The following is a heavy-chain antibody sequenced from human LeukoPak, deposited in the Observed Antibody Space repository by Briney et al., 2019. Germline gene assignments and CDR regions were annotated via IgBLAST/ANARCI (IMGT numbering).Heavy chain of an antibody. D-gene: IGHD3-3*01. CDR1: GFTVSSNY. V-gene: IGHV3-53*01. CDR3: NYDFWSGNDY. J-gene: IGHJ4*02. CDR2: IYSGGST. Sequence: PGGSLRLSCAASGFTVSSNYMSWVRQAPGKGLEWVSVIYSGGSTYYADSVRGRFTISRDNSKNTLYLQMNSLRAEDTAVYYCNYDFWSGNDYWDQGTLVTVSS.